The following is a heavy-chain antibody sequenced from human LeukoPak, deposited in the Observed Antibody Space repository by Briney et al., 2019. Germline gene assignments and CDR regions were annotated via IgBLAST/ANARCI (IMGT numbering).Heavy chain of an antibody. CDR2: ISSSGSTI. Sequence: PGGSLRLSCAASGFTFSDYYMSWIRQAPGKGLEWVSYISSSGSTIYYADSVKGRFTISRDNAKNSLYLQMNSLRAEDTAVYYCARVTTRYTSYGMDVWGQGTTVTVSS. V-gene: IGHV3-11*01. J-gene: IGHJ6*02. D-gene: IGHD4-11*01. CDR1: GFTFSDYY. CDR3: ARVTTRYTSYGMDV.